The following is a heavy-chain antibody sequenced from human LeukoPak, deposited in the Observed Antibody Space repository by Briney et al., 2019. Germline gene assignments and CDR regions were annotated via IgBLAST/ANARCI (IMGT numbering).Heavy chain of an antibody. V-gene: IGHV4-4*02. D-gene: IGHD3-22*01. CDR2: IYHSGNT. J-gene: IGHJ3*02. CDR3: ARGDYYYESTDLGAFDI. Sequence: PSGTLSLTCAVSGGSISSSNWWSWVRQPPGKGLEWIGQIYHSGNTYYNPSLKSRVTISVDTSKNQFSQKLSSVTAADTAVYYCARGDYYYESTDLGAFDIWGQGTMVTVSS. CDR1: GGSISSSNW.